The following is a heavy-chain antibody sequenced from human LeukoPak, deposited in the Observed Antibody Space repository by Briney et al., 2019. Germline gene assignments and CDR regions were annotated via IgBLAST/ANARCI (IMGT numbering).Heavy chain of an antibody. Sequence: GGSLRLSCVASGCPFSSYWMTWVRQAPGKGLEWVSAISGSGGSTYYADSVKGRFTISRDNSKNTLYLQMNSLRAEDTAVYYCASEVPTPYYYYYGMDVWGQGTTVTVSS. D-gene: IGHD4/OR15-4a*01. CDR1: GCPFSSYW. J-gene: IGHJ6*02. CDR3: ASEVPTPYYYYYGMDV. CDR2: ISGSGGST. V-gene: IGHV3-23*01.